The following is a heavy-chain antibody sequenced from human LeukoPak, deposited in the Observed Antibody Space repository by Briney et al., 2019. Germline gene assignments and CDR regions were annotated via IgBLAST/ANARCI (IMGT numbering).Heavy chain of an antibody. V-gene: IGHV3-30-3*01. CDR2: ISYDGSNK. Sequence: GGSLRLSCAASGFTFSSYAMHWVRQAPGKGLEWVAVISYDGSNKYYADSVKGRFTISRDNSKNTLYLQMNSLRAEDTAVYYCARKTLAPGGGMDVWGQGITVTVSS. J-gene: IGHJ6*02. CDR3: ARKTLAPGGGMDV. CDR1: GFTFSSYA. D-gene: IGHD2-15*01.